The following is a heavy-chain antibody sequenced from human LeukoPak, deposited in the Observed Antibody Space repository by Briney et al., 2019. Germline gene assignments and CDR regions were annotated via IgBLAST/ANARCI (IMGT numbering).Heavy chain of an antibody. CDR3: ARQTYCGGDCYSGVFDY. J-gene: IGHJ4*02. CDR1: GYSFTSYW. D-gene: IGHD2-21*01. V-gene: IGHV5-51*01. CDR2: IYPGDSDT. Sequence: GESLKIPCKGSGYSFTSYWIGWVRQMPGKGLEWMGIIYPGDSDTRYSPSFQGQVTISADKSISTAYLQWSSLKASDTAMYYCARQTYCGGDCYSGVFDYWGQGTLVAVSS.